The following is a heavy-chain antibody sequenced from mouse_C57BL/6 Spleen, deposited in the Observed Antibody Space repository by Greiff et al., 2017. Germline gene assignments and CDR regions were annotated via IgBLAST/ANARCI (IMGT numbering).Heavy chain of an antibody. V-gene: IGHV1-82*01. D-gene: IGHD3-2*02. J-gene: IGHJ2*01. CDR3: ARQLRLPFDY. CDR2: FYPGDGDT. Sequence: VQLQQSGPELVKPGASVQISCKASGYAFSSSWMNWVKQRPGKGLEWIGRFYPGDGDTNYNGKFKGKATLTADKSSSTAYMQLSSLTSEDSAVYFCARQLRLPFDYWGQGTTRTVSS. CDR1: GYAFSSSW.